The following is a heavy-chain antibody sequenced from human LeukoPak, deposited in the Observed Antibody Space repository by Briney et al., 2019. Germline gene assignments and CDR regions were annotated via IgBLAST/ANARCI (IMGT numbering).Heavy chain of an antibody. Sequence: SVKVSCKASGGTFISYAISWVRQAPGQGLEWMGRIIPILGIANYAQKFQGRVTITTDKSTSTAYMELSSLRSEDTAVYYCARNLALTEMATIDYWGQGTLVTVSS. CDR3: ARNLALTEMATIDY. V-gene: IGHV1-69*04. CDR2: IIPILGIA. CDR1: GGTFISYA. D-gene: IGHD5-24*01. J-gene: IGHJ4*02.